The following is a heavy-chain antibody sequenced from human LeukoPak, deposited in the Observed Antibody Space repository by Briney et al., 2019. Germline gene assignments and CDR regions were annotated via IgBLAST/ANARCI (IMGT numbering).Heavy chain of an antibody. Sequence: SSETLSLTCTVSGGFISSGSYYWSWIRQPAGKGLEWMGRIYTSGSTNYNPSLKSRVTISVDTSKNQFSLKLSSVTAADTTVYYCARDRRRVVVPAARPQAGYFDYWGQGTLVTVSS. V-gene: IGHV4-61*02. CDR3: ARDRRRVVVPAARPQAGYFDY. J-gene: IGHJ4*02. D-gene: IGHD2-2*01. CDR2: IYTSGST. CDR1: GGFISSGSYY.